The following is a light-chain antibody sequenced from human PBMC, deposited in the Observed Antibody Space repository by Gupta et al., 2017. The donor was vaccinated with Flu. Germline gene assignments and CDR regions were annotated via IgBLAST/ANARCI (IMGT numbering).Light chain of an antibody. CDR2: AAS. Sequence: DIQMTQSPSSLSASVGDRVTITCRASQSIRSYLNWYQQKPGKAPKLLIYAASSLQSGVPSRFSGSGSGTXFTLTIXSLQPEDFATYYCQQSDSTPCTFGXGTKLEIK. CDR3: QQSDSTPCT. CDR1: QSIRSY. J-gene: IGKJ2*01. V-gene: IGKV1-39*01.